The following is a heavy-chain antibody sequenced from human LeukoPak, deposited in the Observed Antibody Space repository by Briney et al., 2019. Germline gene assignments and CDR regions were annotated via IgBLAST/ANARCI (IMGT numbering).Heavy chain of an antibody. CDR1: GDSISSSSYY. CDR2: VFQSVAT. CDR3: AREYYGTFEY. Sequence: SETPSLTCSVSGDSISSSSYYWAWIRQPPGKGLEWIGSVFQSVATYYNPSLQGRVTMSIDTSKNQCSLKLSSVTAADTAVYYCAREYYGTFEYWGQGTLVPVSS. J-gene: IGHJ4*02. V-gene: IGHV4-39*02. D-gene: IGHD3-16*01.